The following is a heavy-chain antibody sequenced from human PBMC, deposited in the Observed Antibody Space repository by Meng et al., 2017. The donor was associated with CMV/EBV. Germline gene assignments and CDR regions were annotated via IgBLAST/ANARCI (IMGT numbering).Heavy chain of an antibody. CDR1: GFTFSSYG. CDR3: ARDYLRQNDY. CDR2: ISSSGNTI. J-gene: IGHJ4*02. Sequence: LSLTCAASGFTFSSYGMHWVRQAPGKGLEWVSCISSSGNTIYYADSVKGRFTISRDNAKNSLYLQMNSLRAEDTAVYYCARDYLRQNDYWGQGTLVTVSS. V-gene: IGHV3-48*04. D-gene: IGHD3-16*02.